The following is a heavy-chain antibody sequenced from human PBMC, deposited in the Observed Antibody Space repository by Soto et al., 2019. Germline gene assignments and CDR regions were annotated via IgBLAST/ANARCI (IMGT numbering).Heavy chain of an antibody. Sequence: ASVKVSCKASGGTFSSYAISWVRQAPGQGLEWMGGIIPIFGTANYAQKFQGRVTITADESTSTAYMELSSPRSEDTAVYYCARALGGVAAAGAPRYYYGMDVWGQGTTVTVSS. CDR3: ARALGGVAAAGAPRYYYGMDV. J-gene: IGHJ6*02. V-gene: IGHV1-69*13. CDR2: IIPIFGTA. D-gene: IGHD6-13*01. CDR1: GGTFSSYA.